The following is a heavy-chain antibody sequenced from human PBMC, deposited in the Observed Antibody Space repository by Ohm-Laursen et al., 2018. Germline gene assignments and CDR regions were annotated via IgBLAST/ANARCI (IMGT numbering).Heavy chain of an antibody. V-gene: IGHV3-15*01. CDR3: SSDSGYKWELRAAGFDF. D-gene: IGHD1-26*01. J-gene: IGHJ4*02. CDR1: EFTFTNAW. Sequence: SLRLSCAASEFTFTNAWMSRVRQAPGKGLEWVARIKSKVDGETTDYAAPVKGRFTISRDDSKKTLYLQMNSLKTEDTAVYYCSSDSGYKWELRAAGFDFWGQGTMVTVSS. CDR2: IKSKVDGETT.